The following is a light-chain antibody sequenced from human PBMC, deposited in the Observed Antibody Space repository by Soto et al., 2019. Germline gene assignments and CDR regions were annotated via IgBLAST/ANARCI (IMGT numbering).Light chain of an antibody. CDR1: QSVNSN. Sequence: EIVMTQSPATLSVSPGERATLSCRASQSVNSNLAWYQQKPGQAPRLLIYGASTRATGIPARFSDSGSGTEFTLSISSLQSEDVAVNYCQQYNNWPPTFGQGTKVEIK. CDR3: QQYNNWPPT. J-gene: IGKJ1*01. CDR2: GAS. V-gene: IGKV3-15*01.